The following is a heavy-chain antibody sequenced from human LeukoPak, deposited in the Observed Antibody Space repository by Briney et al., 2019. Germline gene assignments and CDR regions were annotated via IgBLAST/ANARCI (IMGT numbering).Heavy chain of an antibody. CDR1: GFTFSSYA. D-gene: IGHD2-8*02. V-gene: IGHV3-23*01. J-gene: IGHJ6*02. CDR2: ISGSGGST. Sequence: GGSLRLSCAASGFTFSSYAMSWVRQAPGKGLEWVSAISGSGGSTYYADSVKGRFTVSRDNSKNTLYLQMNSLRAEDTAVYYCAKRGSPTVFRTEMDVWAKGPRSPSP. CDR3: AKRGSPTVFRTEMDV.